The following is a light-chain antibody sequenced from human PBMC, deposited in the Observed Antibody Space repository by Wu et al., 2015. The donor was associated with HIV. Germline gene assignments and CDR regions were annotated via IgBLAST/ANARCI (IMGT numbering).Light chain of an antibody. CDR3: QQYSTSPPSLT. Sequence: EIVLTQSPDTLSLSPGERASLSCRASQSVSSTYLAWYQHKPGQAPRLLIYGTSSRATGIPDRFSGSGSGTDFILTISRLEPEDFAVYYCQQYSTSPPSLTFGGGTKVRSN. CDR2: GTS. J-gene: IGKJ4*01. CDR1: QSVSSTY. V-gene: IGKV3-20*01.